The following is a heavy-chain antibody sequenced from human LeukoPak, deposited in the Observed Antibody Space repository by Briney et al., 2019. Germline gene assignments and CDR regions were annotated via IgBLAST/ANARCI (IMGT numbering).Heavy chain of an antibody. CDR2: IKHDGSEK. CDR3: ATDRGWRTSGYYLYYFEY. V-gene: IGHV3-7*01. J-gene: IGHJ4*02. D-gene: IGHD3-3*01. CDR1: GFIFTNYF. Sequence: GGSLRLSCAASGFIFTNYFMSWVRQAPGKGLGWVASIKHDGSEKYYVDSVRGRFTISRDNTMNSLYLQMSSLRAEDTAVYYCATDRGWRTSGYYLYYFEYWGQGTLVTFSS.